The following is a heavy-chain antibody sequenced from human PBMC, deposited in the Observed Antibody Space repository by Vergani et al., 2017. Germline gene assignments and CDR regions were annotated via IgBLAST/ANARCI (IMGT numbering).Heavy chain of an antibody. Sequence: EVQLVESGGGLVKPGGSLRLSCAASGFTFSSYSMNWVRQAPGKGLEWVSSISSSSSYIYYADSGKGRFTISRDNAKNSLYLQMNRLRAEDTAVYYCARGGVTIFGVVRDYYYYMDVWGKGTTVTVSS. D-gene: IGHD3-3*01. CDR1: GFTFSSYS. J-gene: IGHJ6*03. CDR3: ARGGVTIFGVVRDYYYYMDV. V-gene: IGHV3-21*01. CDR2: ISSSSSYI.